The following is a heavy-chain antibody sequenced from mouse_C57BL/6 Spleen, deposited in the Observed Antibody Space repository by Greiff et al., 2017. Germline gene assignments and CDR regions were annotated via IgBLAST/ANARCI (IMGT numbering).Heavy chain of an antibody. V-gene: IGHV1-72*01. CDR3: AGSESSGYVDFDY. D-gene: IGHD3-2*02. Sequence: QVQLQQPGAELVKPGASVKLSCKASGYTFTSYWMHWVKQRPGRGLEWIGRIDPNSGGTKYNEKFKSKATLTVDKPSSTAYMQLSSLTSEDAAVYYCAGSESSGYVDFDYWGQGTTLTVSS. CDR1: GYTFTSYW. CDR2: IDPNSGGT. J-gene: IGHJ2*01.